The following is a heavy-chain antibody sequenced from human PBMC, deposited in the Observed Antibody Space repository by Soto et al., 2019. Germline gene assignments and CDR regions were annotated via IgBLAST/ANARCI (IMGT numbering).Heavy chain of an antibody. CDR2: IDGSSNYR. Sequence: PGGSLRLSCAASGFTLSSYTMNWVRQAPGKGLQWVSSIDGSSNYRYYADSLRGRFTISRDNAKNSLYLEMSSLRAEDTATHYCASYARITVTADRFDSWGQGTLVTVSS. J-gene: IGHJ4*03. D-gene: IGHD2-21*02. V-gene: IGHV3-21*01. CDR1: GFTLSSYT. CDR3: ASYARITVTADRFDS.